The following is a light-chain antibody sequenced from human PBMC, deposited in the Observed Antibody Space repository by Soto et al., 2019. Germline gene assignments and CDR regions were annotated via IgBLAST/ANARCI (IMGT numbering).Light chain of an antibody. CDR3: QQYNSYPLT. V-gene: IGKV1-5*01. J-gene: IGKJ1*01. CDR2: DAS. Sequence: DIQMTQSPSTLSASVGDRVTITCRASQSISSWLAWYQQKPGKAPKLLIYDASSLESGVPSRFSGSGFGTEFTLTISSLQPDDFVTYFCQQYNSYPLTFGQGTKVEIK. CDR1: QSISSW.